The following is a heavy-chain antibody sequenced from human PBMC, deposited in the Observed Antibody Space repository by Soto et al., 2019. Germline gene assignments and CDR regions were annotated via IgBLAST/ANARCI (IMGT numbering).Heavy chain of an antibody. CDR3: ARDGAVAGTASFDY. J-gene: IGHJ4*02. Sequence: SETLSLTCTVSGGSISSSSYYWGWIRQPPGKGLEWIGSIYYSGSTYYNPSLKSRVTISVDTSKNQFSLKLSSVTAADTAVYYCARDGAVAGTASFDYWGQGTLVTVSS. CDR2: IYYSGST. CDR1: GGSISSSSYY. V-gene: IGHV4-39*02. D-gene: IGHD6-19*01.